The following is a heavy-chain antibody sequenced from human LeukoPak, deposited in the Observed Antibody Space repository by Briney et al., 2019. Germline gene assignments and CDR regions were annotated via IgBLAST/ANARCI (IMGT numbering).Heavy chain of an antibody. CDR3: AGRAARFFDY. Sequence: SETLSLTCTVSDDSLNSYYWSWIRQPPGEGLQWIGYIFYSGSSNYNASLRSRVAISVDTSKNQFSLKLTSVTAADTAVYYCAGRAARFFDYWGQGILVTVSS. J-gene: IGHJ4*02. CDR1: DDSLNSYY. V-gene: IGHV4-59*01. D-gene: IGHD6-25*01. CDR2: IFYSGSS.